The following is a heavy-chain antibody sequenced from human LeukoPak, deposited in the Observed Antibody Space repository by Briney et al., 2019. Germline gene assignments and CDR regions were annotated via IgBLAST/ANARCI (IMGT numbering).Heavy chain of an antibody. CDR3: ARGLHYGCFDL. D-gene: IGHD4-17*01. CDR1: GGSISSYY. Sequence: SETLSLTCTVSGGSISSYYRSWIRQPPGKGLEWIGYIYYSGSTNYNPSLKSRVTISVDTSKNQFSLKLSSVTAADTAVYYCARGLHYGCFDLWGRGTLVTVSS. V-gene: IGHV4-59*01. CDR2: IYYSGST. J-gene: IGHJ2*01.